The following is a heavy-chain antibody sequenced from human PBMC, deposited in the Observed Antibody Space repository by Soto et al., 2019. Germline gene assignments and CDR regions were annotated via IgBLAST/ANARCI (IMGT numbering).Heavy chain of an antibody. CDR1: GASITFGGYS. J-gene: IGHJ4*02. CDR2: INHLETT. CDR3: ARGGGSDPFDY. Sequence: SETLSLTCTVSGASITFGGYSWSWIRQTPGKGLEWIGYINHLETTFYNPSFESRLTLSIDRAKNQFSLKLHSMSAADRAVYFCARGGGSDPFDYWGQGILVTVSS. D-gene: IGHD1-26*01. V-gene: IGHV4-30-2*01.